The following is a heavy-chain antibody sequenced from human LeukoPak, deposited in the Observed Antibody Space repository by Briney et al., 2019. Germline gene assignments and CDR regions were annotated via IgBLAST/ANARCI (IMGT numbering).Heavy chain of an antibody. J-gene: IGHJ4*02. D-gene: IGHD3-9*01. CDR3: AKEQFLRYFDGTGYYFCH. CDR1: GFTFSSYA. V-gene: IGHV3-23*01. Sequence: GGSLRLSCAASGFTFSSYAMNCVRQAPGPGLEWFSGFRGSGDTTYYAASVTCRRFTISTDNSKNTLYLQMNSLRAQHTAVYYCAKEQFLRYFDGTGYYFCHWGKGILVTASS. CDR2: FRGSGDTT.